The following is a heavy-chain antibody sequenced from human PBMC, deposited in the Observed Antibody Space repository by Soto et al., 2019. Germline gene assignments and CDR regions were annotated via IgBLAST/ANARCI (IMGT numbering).Heavy chain of an antibody. CDR3: ARGAAGYYGVWDDY. D-gene: IGHD3-10*01. Sequence: SETLSLTCAVYGGSFSGYYWSWIRQPPGKGLEWIGEINHSGSTNYNPSLKSRVTISVDTSKNHCFLKLSSVTAADTAVYYCARGAAGYYGVWDDYWGQGTLVTVSS. CDR2: INHSGST. V-gene: IGHV4-34*01. CDR1: GGSFSGYY. J-gene: IGHJ4*02.